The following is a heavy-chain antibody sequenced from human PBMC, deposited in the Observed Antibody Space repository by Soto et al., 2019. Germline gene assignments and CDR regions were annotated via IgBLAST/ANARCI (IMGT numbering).Heavy chain of an antibody. CDR3: AREGGTSYALGYFDS. Sequence: QVQLVESGGGVVQPGRSLRLSCAASGFTFSSYGMHWVRQAPGKGLEWVAVIWYDGSNKYYADSVKGRFTISRDNSKNRLYRQMNSLRAEDTAVYYCAREGGTSYALGYFDSGGQGPRVTVSS. CDR1: GFTFSSYG. V-gene: IGHV3-33*01. CDR2: IWYDGSNK. J-gene: IGHJ4*02. D-gene: IGHD2-2*01.